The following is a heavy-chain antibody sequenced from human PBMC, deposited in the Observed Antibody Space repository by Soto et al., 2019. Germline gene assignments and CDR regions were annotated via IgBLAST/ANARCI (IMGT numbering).Heavy chain of an antibody. J-gene: IGHJ6*02. Sequence: GGSLRPSCAASGFTSSNYWXHWVRQAPGKGLVWVSRIKSDGSSTSYADSVKGRFTISRDNAKNTLDLQMHGLRAEDMAVYYCARSVRSGSFPYYYYAMDVWGQGTTVTVSS. D-gene: IGHD3-10*01. CDR1: GFTSSNYW. V-gene: IGHV3-74*01. CDR3: ARSVRSGSFPYYYYAMDV. CDR2: IKSDGSST.